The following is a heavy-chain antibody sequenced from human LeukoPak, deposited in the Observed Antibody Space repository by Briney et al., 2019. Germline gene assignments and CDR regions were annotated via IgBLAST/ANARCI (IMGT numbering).Heavy chain of an antibody. CDR3: ARDQYYDSINYLFDY. CDR1: GYTFTGYY. J-gene: IGHJ4*02. D-gene: IGHD3-22*01. V-gene: IGHV1-2*02. CDR2: INPNSGGT. Sequence: GASVKVSCKAPGYTFTGYYMHWVRQAPGQGLEWMGWINPNSGGTNYAQKFQGRVTMTRDTSISTAYMELSRLGSDDTAVYYCARDQYYDSINYLFDYWGQGTLVTVSS.